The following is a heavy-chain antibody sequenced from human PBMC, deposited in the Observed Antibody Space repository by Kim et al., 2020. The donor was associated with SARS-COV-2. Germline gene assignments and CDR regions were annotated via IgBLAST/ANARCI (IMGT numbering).Heavy chain of an antibody. J-gene: IGHJ4*02. CDR3: ARTPRIHDSSGYYLGIDY. Sequence: SETLSLTCTVSGGSISSGGYYWSWIRQHPGKGLEWIGYIYYSGSTYYNPSLKSRVTISVDTSKNQFSLKLSSVTAADTAVYYCARTPRIHDSSGYYLGIDYWGQGTLVTVSS. V-gene: IGHV4-31*03. CDR2: IYYSGST. CDR1: GGSISSGGYY. D-gene: IGHD3-22*01.